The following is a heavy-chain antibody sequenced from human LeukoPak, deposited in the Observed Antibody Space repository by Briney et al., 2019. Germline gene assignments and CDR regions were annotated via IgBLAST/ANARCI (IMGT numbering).Heavy chain of an antibody. J-gene: IGHJ4*02. CDR1: GGSISSSSYY. Sequence: SETLSLTCTVSGGSISSSSYYWGWIRQPPGKGLEWIGSIYYSGSTYYNPSLKSRVTISVDTSKNQFSLKLSSVTAADTAVYYCARVRVVVPAAILGIVDFDYWGQGTLVTVSS. CDR2: IYYSGST. CDR3: ARVRVVVPAAILGIVDFDY. D-gene: IGHD2-2*01. V-gene: IGHV4-39*07.